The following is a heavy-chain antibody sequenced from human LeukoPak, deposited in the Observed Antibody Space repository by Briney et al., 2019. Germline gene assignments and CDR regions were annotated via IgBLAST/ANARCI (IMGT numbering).Heavy chain of an antibody. J-gene: IGHJ4*02. CDR2: ISAYNGNT. CDR1: GYTFTSYG. CDR3: ARDAYMITFGGVIVPLDY. Sequence: RASVKVSCKASGYTFTSYGISWVRQAPGQGLEWMGWISAYNGNTNYAQKLQGRVTMTTDTSTSTAYMELRSLRSDDTAVYYCARDAYMITFGGVIVPLDYWGQGTLVTVSS. D-gene: IGHD3-16*02. V-gene: IGHV1-18*01.